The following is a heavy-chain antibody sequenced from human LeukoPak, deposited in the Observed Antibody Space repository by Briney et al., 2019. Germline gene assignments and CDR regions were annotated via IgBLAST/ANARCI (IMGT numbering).Heavy chain of an antibody. CDR1: DGSISSSRYY. J-gene: IGHJ4*02. CDR2: IFCGGNT. V-gene: IGHV4-39*01. Sequence: SETLSLTCTVSDGSISSSRYYWGWIRQPPGKGLEWIGSIFCGGNTYYNPSLKSRLTMSVDTSMNQFSLKLNSMTAADTAVYCCARVRGSFDYWGQGLLVTVSS. D-gene: IGHD3-10*01. CDR3: ARVRGSFDY.